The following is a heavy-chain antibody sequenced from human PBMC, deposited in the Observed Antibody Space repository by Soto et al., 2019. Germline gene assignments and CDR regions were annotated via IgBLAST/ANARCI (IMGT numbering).Heavy chain of an antibody. V-gene: IGHV4-59*04. Sequence: DTLSLTCTVSGGSINDYFWTWIRQPPGKGLEWIGYIYYSGSTYYNPSLKSRVTISVDTSKNQFSLKLSSVTAADTAVYYCAREAGGEAAYFDYWGQGTLVTVSS. CDR2: IYYSGST. CDR3: AREAGGEAAYFDY. CDR1: GGSINDYF. J-gene: IGHJ4*02. D-gene: IGHD2-21*01.